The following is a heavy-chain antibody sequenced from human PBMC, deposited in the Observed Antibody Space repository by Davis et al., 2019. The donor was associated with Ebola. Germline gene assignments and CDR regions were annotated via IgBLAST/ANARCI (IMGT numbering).Heavy chain of an antibody. J-gene: IGHJ4*02. CDR3: ARHLVERATVFDN. CDR1: GFTFRTYW. V-gene: IGHV3-7*03. Sequence: GESLKISCAASGFTFRTYWMSWVRQAPGKGLEWVANIKEDGSEKFYVDSLKGRFAISRDNAKNSLFLQINSLGAEDTAVYYCARHLVERATVFDNWGQGTLVTVSS. D-gene: IGHD5-24*01. CDR2: IKEDGSEK.